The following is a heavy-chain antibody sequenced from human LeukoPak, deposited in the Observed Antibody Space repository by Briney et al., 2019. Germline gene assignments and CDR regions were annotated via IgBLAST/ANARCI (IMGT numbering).Heavy chain of an antibody. CDR2: ISGSGGST. D-gene: IGHD3-22*01. Sequence: GGTLRLSCAASGFTFSSYGMSWVRQAPGKGLEWVSAISGSGGSTYYADSVKGRFTISRDNSKNMLYLQMNSLRAEDTAVYYCAKDRGYYDSVGYGFDIWGQGTMVTVSS. CDR1: GFTFSSYG. J-gene: IGHJ3*02. V-gene: IGHV3-23*01. CDR3: AKDRGYYDSVGYGFDI.